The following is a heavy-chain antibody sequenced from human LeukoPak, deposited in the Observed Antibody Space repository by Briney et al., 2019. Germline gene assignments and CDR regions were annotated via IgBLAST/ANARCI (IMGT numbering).Heavy chain of an antibody. Sequence: GGSLRLSCAASGFTFSSYWMSWVRQAPGKGLEWVANIKQDGSEKYYVDSVKGRFTISRDNAKNSLYLQMNSLRAEDTAVYYCTRSHDHKYYYGSGSFLGSVGYYFDYWGQGTLVTVSS. CDR1: GFTFSSYW. CDR3: TRSHDHKYYYGSGSFLGSVGYYFDY. D-gene: IGHD3-10*01. V-gene: IGHV3-7*03. CDR2: IKQDGSEK. J-gene: IGHJ4*02.